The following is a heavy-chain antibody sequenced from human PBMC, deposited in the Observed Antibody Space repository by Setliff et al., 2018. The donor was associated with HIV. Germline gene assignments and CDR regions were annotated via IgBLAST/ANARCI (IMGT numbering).Heavy chain of an antibody. CDR3: AGDFGGYCSSMSCPGLFDP. V-gene: IGHV1-69*05. J-gene: IGHJ5*02. CDR2: IIPIFGTA. Sequence: ASVKVSCKASGYTFTSYGISWVRQPPGQGLEWMGGIIPIFGTANYAQKFQGRATITTGESTSTAYMELSGLRSEDTAVYYCAGDFGGYCSSMSCPGLFDPWGQGTLVTVSS. CDR1: GYTFTSYG. D-gene: IGHD2-2*01.